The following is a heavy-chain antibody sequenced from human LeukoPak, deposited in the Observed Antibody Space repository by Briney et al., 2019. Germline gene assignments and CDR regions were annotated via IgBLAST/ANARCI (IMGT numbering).Heavy chain of an antibody. Sequence: PSETLSLTCTVSGGSISSYYWSWIRQPPGKGLEWIGYIYYSGSTNYNPSLKSRVTISVDTSKNQFSLKLSSVTAADTAVYYCARVTSPFGTLFDYWGQGTLVTVSS. CDR1: GGSISSYY. D-gene: IGHD3-16*01. CDR3: ARVTSPFGTLFDY. V-gene: IGHV4-59*01. CDR2: IYYSGST. J-gene: IGHJ4*02.